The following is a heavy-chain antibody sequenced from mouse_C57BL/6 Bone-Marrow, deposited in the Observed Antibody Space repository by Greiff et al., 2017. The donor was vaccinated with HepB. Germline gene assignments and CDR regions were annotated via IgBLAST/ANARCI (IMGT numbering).Heavy chain of an antibody. D-gene: IGHD2-3*01. CDR1: GYSITSGYY. CDR3: ARGGYDGYYVDY. Sequence: EVQLKESGPGLVKPSQSLSLTCSVTGYSITSGYYWNWIRQFPGNKLEWMGYISYDGSNNYNPSLKNRISITRDTSKNQFFLKLNSVTTEDTATYYCARGGYDGYYVDYWGQGTTLTVSS. CDR2: ISYDGSN. J-gene: IGHJ2*01. V-gene: IGHV3-6*01.